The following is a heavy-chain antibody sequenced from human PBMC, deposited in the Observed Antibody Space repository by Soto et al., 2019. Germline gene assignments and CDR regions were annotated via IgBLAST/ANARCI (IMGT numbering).Heavy chain of an antibody. J-gene: IGHJ4*02. CDR2: ISDDGDKR. CDR3: AKARVRIEGANSFVY. Sequence: PGGSLRLTGVVCGFTFSNYSIHWVRQPPGKGLEWVALISDDGDKRYYADSVRGRLIIYRDNSKETLYLQMNSLGPDDTAVYFCAKARVRIEGANSFVYWGQAATVSASA. V-gene: IGHV3-30*18. CDR1: GFTFSNYS. D-gene: IGHD1-26*01.